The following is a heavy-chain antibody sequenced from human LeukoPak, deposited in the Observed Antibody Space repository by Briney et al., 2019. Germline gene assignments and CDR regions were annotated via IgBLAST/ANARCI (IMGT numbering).Heavy chain of an antibody. CDR2: INPSGGST. CDR3: ARETWIQLGFDP. V-gene: IGHV1-46*01. J-gene: IGHJ5*02. Sequence: ASVKVSCKASGYTFTSYYVHWVRQAPGQGLEWMGIINPSGGSTSYAQKFQGRVTMTRDTSTSTVYMELSSLRSEDTAVYYCARETWIQLGFDPWGQGTLVTVSS. D-gene: IGHD5-18*01. CDR1: GYTFTSYY.